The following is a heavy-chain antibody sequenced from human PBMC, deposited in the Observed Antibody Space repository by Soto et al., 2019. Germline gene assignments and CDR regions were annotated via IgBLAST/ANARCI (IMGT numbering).Heavy chain of an antibody. CDR3: VKEYRPGDWYFDL. CDR1: GFTFSSYA. Sequence: GGSLRLSCSASGFTFSSYAMHWVRQAPGKGLEYVSAISSNGGSTYYADSVKGRFTISRDNSKNTLYLQMSSLRAEDTAVYYCVKEYRPGDWYFDLWGRGTLVTVSS. J-gene: IGHJ2*01. D-gene: IGHD3-10*01. V-gene: IGHV3-64D*06. CDR2: ISSNGGST.